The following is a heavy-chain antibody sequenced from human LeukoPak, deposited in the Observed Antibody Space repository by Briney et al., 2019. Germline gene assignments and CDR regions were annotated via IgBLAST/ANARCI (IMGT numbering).Heavy chain of an antibody. D-gene: IGHD1-26*01. CDR3: ARGGWGAAYAFDI. CDR1: GYTFTGYY. J-gene: IGHJ3*02. CDR2: INAGNGNT. V-gene: IGHV1-3*01. Sequence: ASVKVSCKASGYTFTGYYMHWVRQAPGQRLEWMGWINAGNGNTKYSQKFQGRVTITRDTSASTAYMELSSLRSEDTAVYYCARGGWGAAYAFDIWGQGTMVTVSS.